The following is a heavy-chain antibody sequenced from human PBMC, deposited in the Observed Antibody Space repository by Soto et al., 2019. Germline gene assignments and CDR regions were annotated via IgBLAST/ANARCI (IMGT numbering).Heavy chain of an antibody. Sequence: ESGGGLVPPGGSLRLSCAASGFTVSSNYMSWVRQAPGKGLEWVSVIYSGGSTYYADSVKGRFTISRHNSENTVYLQLNSLRPEDTAVYYCARLLSSSWYVDYWGQGTLVTVSS. D-gene: IGHD6-13*01. V-gene: IGHV3-53*04. J-gene: IGHJ4*02. CDR3: ARLLSSSWYVDY. CDR2: IYSGGST. CDR1: GFTVSSNY.